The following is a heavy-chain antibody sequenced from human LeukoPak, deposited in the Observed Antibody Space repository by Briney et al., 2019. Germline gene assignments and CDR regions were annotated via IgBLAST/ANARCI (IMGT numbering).Heavy chain of an antibody. J-gene: IGHJ3*02. CDR1: GFTFSDYY. V-gene: IGHV3-11*01. Sequence: GGSLRLSCAASGFTFSDYYMSWIRQAPGKGLEWVSYISSGGSTIFYADSVKGRFTISRDNAKNSLYLQMNSLRAEDTAVYYCARDRCSSTSCYKSDAFDIWGQGTMVTVSS. CDR2: ISSGGSTI. D-gene: IGHD2-2*01. CDR3: ARDRCSSTSCYKSDAFDI.